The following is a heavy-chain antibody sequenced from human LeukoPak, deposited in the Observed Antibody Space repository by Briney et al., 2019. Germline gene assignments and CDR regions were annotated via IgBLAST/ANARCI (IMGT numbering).Heavy chain of an antibody. CDR1: GFTFDDYA. CDR2: ISWNSGSI. J-gene: IGHJ4*02. Sequence: GGSLRLSCAASGFTFDDYAMHWVRQAPGKGLEWVSGISWNSGSIGYADSVKGRFTISRDNAKNSLYLQMNSLRAEDTALYYCAKELWGRKYDILTGTPLDYWGQGTLVTVSS. V-gene: IGHV3-9*01. D-gene: IGHD3-9*01. CDR3: AKELWGRKYDILTGTPLDY.